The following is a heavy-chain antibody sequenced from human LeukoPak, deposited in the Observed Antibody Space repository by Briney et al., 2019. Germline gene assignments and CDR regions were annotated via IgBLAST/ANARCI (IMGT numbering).Heavy chain of an antibody. CDR3: AKRGVQQWLVDWYFDY. CDR2: ISGSGGST. V-gene: IGHV3-23*01. D-gene: IGHD6-19*01. J-gene: IGHJ4*02. CDR1: GFTFYNYA. Sequence: GGSLGLSCAASGFTFYNYAMSWVRQAPGKGLEWVSGISGSGGSTFYAESVKGRFTISRDNSKLYLQMNSLRAEDTAVYYCAKRGVQQWLVDWYFDYWGQGTLVAVSS.